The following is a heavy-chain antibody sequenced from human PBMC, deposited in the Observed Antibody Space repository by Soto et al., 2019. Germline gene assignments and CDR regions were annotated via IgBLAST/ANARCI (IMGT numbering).Heavy chain of an antibody. D-gene: IGHD3-3*01. Sequence: SETLSLTCAVYGGSFSGYYWSWIRQPPGKGLEWIGEINHSGSTNYNPSLKSRVTISVDTSKNQFSLKLSSVTAADTAVYYCARELRFLEWLFTRPYYYYYYMDVWGKGTTVTVSS. CDR2: INHSGST. CDR1: GGSFSGYY. J-gene: IGHJ6*03. V-gene: IGHV4-34*01. CDR3: ARELRFLEWLFTRPYYYYYYMDV.